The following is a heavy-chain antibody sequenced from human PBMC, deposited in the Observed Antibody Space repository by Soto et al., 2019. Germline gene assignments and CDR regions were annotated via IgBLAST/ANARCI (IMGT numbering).Heavy chain of an antibody. Sequence: GGSLRLSCAASGFTLSSYEMNWVRQAHGKGLEWVSYISSSGSTIYYADSVKGRFTISRDNAKNSLYLQMNSLRAEDTAVYYCSSSEDFCSGGSCAFDYWGQGTLVTVSS. J-gene: IGHJ4*02. CDR1: GFTLSSYE. D-gene: IGHD2-15*01. CDR3: SSSEDFCSGGSCAFDY. V-gene: IGHV3-48*03. CDR2: ISSSGSTI.